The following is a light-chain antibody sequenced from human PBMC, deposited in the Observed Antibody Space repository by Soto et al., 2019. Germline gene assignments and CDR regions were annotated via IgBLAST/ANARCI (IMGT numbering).Light chain of an antibody. J-gene: IGKJ4*01. CDR3: QQYGSSPLT. Sequence: EIVLTQSPGTLSSSPGERATLSCRASQSVSSSFFAWYQQKPGQAPRLLIYGASSRSTGIPDRFSGSGSGTDFSLTISSLEPEDVAVYYCQQYGSSPLTFGGGTKVEIK. CDR1: QSVSSSF. CDR2: GAS. V-gene: IGKV3-20*01.